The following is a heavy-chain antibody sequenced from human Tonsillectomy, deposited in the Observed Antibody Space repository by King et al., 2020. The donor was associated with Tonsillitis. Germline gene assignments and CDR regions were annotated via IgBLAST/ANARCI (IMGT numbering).Heavy chain of an antibody. CDR1: GFTFSSYW. D-gene: IGHD3-10*01. J-gene: IGHJ4*02. CDR2: INSDGSST. CDR3: ASPPSYGSGQRDY. Sequence: VQLVESGGGLVQPGGSLRLSCAASGFTFSSYWMHWVRQAPGKGMVWVSRINSDGSSTSYADSVKGRFTISRDNAKNTLYLQMNSLRAEDTAVYYCASPPSYGSGQRDYWGQGTLVTVSS. V-gene: IGHV3-74*01.